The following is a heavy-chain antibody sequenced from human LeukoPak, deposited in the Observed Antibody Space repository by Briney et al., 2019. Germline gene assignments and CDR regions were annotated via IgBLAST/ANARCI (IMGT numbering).Heavy chain of an antibody. D-gene: IGHD3-22*01. CDR1: GGSFSGYY. J-gene: IGHJ4*02. CDR3: VRLGRNFGYYFFDS. CDR2: INHSGRT. V-gene: IGHV4-34*01. Sequence: PSETLSLTCAVYGGSFSGYYWSWIRQPPGKGLEWIAEINHSGRTNYNPSLKSRVTISVDTSKNQFSLKLSSVTAADTAVYYCVRLGRNFGYYFFDSWAQGTLVTVSS.